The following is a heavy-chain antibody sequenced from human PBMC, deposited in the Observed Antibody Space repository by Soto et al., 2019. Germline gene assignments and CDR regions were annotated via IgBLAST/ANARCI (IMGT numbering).Heavy chain of an antibody. CDR2: IYSGGST. CDR3: ARDRVESGYPEYFQH. CDR1: GFTVSSNY. D-gene: IGHD3-22*01. J-gene: IGHJ1*01. V-gene: IGHV3-53*01. Sequence: EVQLVESGGGLIQPGGSLRLSCAASGFTVSSNYMSWVRQAPGKGLEWVAVIYSGGSTYYADSVKGRFTISRDNSKNTLHLQTNSLRAENTAMYYCARDRVESGYPEYFQHWGQGTLVTVSS.